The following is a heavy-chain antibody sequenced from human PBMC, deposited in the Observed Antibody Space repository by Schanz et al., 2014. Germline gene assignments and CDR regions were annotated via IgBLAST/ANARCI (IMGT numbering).Heavy chain of an antibody. CDR3: ARHSGYYYYYGMDV. Sequence: QLQLQESGPGLVKPSETLSLTCTVSGGSISSSSYYWGWIRQPPGKGLEWIGSNSGSIYYNPSLKSRYPVTVDTSKTHFSLKLTSVAAADTAVYYCARHSGYYYYYGMDVWGQGTTVTVSS. CDR1: GGSISSSSYY. CDR2: NSGSI. J-gene: IGHJ6*02. V-gene: IGHV4-39*01.